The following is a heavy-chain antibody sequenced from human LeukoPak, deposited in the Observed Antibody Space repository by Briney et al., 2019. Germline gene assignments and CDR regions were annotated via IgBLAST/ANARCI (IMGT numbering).Heavy chain of an antibody. D-gene: IGHD1-26*01. CDR2: ISSSGSTI. V-gene: IGHV3-11*04. CDR1: GFTFSDYY. Sequence: GGSLRLSCAASGFTFSDYYMSWIRQAPGKGLEWVSCISSSGSTIYYADSVKGRFTISRDNAKNSLYLQMNSLRAEDTAVYYCARVLDSGSQIGYYYYYMDVWGKGTTVTVSS. CDR3: ARVLDSGSQIGYYYYYMDV. J-gene: IGHJ6*03.